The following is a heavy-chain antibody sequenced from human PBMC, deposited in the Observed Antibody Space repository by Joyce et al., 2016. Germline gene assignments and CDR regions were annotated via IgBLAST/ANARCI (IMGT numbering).Heavy chain of an antibody. D-gene: IGHD4-23*01. J-gene: IGHJ4*02. V-gene: IGHV3-74*03. CDR1: GFTFSSYW. CDR3: ARLRRWSGPSDC. CDR2: SNRDGSST. Sequence: EVQLVESGGGLVQPGGSLRLSCAASGFTFSSYWMYWVRKAPGKGLGWVSRSNRDGSSTTYADSVKGRFTISRDNAKNTLYLQMNSLRAEDTAVYYCARLRRWSGPSDCWGQGTLVTVSS.